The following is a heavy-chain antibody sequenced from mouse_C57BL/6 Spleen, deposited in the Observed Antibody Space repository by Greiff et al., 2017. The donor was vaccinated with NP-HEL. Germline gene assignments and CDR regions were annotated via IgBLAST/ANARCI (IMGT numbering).Heavy chain of an antibody. CDR3: ARTSYYGSRGAMDY. Sequence: VQLQQSGAELVKPGASVKISCKASGYAFSSYWMNWVKQRPGKGLEWIGQIYPGDGDTNYNGKFKGKATLTADKSSSTAYMQLSSLTSADSAVYFCARTSYYGSRGAMDYWGQGTSVTVSS. D-gene: IGHD1-1*01. V-gene: IGHV1-80*01. J-gene: IGHJ4*01. CDR1: GYAFSSYW. CDR2: IYPGDGDT.